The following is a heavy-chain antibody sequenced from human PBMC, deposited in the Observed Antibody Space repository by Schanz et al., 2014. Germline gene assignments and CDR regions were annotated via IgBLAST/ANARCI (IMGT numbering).Heavy chain of an antibody. D-gene: IGHD3-3*02. J-gene: IGHJ6*02. CDR3: ARENKDYDSILNKFFHYGLDL. CDR2: INPIYGIA. V-gene: IGHV1-69*14. CDR1: GGTFSSFG. Sequence: QVQLLQSGAEVKKPGSSVKVSCKASGGTFSSFGISWVRQARGQGLEWMGGINPIYGIANYAQKFQGRVTMTWDRSISTANMELSRLRSDDTAVYYCARENKDYDSILNKFFHYGLDLWGQGTTVTVSS.